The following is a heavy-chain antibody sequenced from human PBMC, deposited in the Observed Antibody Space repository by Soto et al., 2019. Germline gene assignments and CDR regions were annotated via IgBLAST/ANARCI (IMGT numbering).Heavy chain of an antibody. CDR3: EKHIPPEPSGWHALGS. J-gene: IGHJ1*01. CDR1: GFTFNTFA. Sequence: GGSLRLSCAASGFTFNTFAMQWVRQAPGKGLEWVALISYDGSDKYYADSVKGRFTISRDNSKNTLYLQMNSLRPEDTAVYYCEKHIPPEPSGWHALGSWGRRTRGTV. CDR2: ISYDGSDK. V-gene: IGHV3-30*18. D-gene: IGHD6-19*01.